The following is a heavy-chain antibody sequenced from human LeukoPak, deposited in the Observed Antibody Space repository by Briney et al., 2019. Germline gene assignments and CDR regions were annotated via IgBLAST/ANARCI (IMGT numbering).Heavy chain of an antibody. J-gene: IGHJ4*02. V-gene: IGHV1-24*01. Sequence: ASVKVSCKVSGYTLTELSMHWVRQAPGKGLEWMGGFDPEDGETIYAQKFQGRVTMTEDTSTDTAYMELSSLRSEDTAVYYCASFPMRRGYCSGGSCPSFDYWGQGTLVTVSS. CDR1: GYTLTELS. CDR3: ASFPMRRGYCSGGSCPSFDY. D-gene: IGHD2-15*01. CDR2: FDPEDGET.